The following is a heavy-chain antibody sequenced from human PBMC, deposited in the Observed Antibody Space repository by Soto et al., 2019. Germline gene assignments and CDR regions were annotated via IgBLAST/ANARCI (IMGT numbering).Heavy chain of an antibody. CDR3: ARGAYYYDSSGLSY. Sequence: EVQLVESGGGLVQPGGSLRLSCAASGFTFSSYSMNWVRQAPGKGLEWVSYISSSSSTIYYADSVEGRFTISRDNAKNSLYLQMNSRRAEDTAVYYCARGAYYYDSSGLSYWGQGTLVTVSS. V-gene: IGHV3-48*01. D-gene: IGHD3-22*01. J-gene: IGHJ4*02. CDR1: GFTFSSYS. CDR2: ISSSSSTI.